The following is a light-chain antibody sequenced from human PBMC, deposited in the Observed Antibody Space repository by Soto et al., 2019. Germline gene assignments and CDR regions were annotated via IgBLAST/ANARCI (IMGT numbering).Light chain of an antibody. J-gene: IGKJ1*01. V-gene: IGKV3-20*01. CDR1: QSVSNNY. CDR2: GAF. Sequence: ENVLTKSPGTLSLSQGERATLSCRASQSVSNNYLAWYQQKSGQAPRLLIYGAFSRANGIPVRFSGSASGTDFTLIFSRLEPEDFAVYYCQQYGSSGTFGHGTKVDIK. CDR3: QQYGSSGT.